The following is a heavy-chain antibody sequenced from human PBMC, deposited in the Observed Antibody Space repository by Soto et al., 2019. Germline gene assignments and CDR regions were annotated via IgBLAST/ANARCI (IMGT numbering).Heavy chain of an antibody. CDR1: GFTFSSYA. D-gene: IGHD1-26*01. CDR3: ARVDSGSYSYYYYGMDG. CDR2: ISYDGSNK. Sequence: QVQLVESGGGVVQPGRSLRLSCAASGFTFSSYAMHWVRQAPGKGLEWVAVISYDGSNKYYADSVKGRFTIYRDNSKNTLYLQMNSLRAEDTAVYYCARVDSGSYSYYYYGMDGWGQGITVTVSS. J-gene: IGHJ6*02. V-gene: IGHV3-30-3*01.